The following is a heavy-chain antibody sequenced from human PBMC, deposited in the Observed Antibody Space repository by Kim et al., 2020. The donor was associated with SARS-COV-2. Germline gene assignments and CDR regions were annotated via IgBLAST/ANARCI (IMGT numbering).Heavy chain of an antibody. CDR2: INHSGST. D-gene: IGHD6-13*01. CDR3: ARWVSEVDL. Sequence: SETLSLTCAVYGGSFSGYYWSWIRQPPGKGLEWIGEINHSGSTNYNPSLKSRVTISVDTSKNQFSLKLSSVTAADTAVYYCARWVSEVDLWGRGTLVTVSS. J-gene: IGHJ2*01. CDR1: GGSFSGYY. V-gene: IGHV4-34*01.